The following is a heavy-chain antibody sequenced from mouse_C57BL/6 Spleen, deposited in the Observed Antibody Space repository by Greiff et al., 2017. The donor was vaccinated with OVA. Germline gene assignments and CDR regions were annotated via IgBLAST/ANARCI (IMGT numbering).Heavy chain of an antibody. J-gene: IGHJ2*01. CDR1: GYTFTSYW. D-gene: IGHD2-5*01. V-gene: IGHV1-64*01. Sequence: VQLQQSGAELVKPGASVKLSCKASGYTFTSYWMHWVKQRPGQGLEWIGMLHPNSGSTNYNEKFKSKATLTVDKSSSTAYMQLSSLTSEDSAVDDCARRYYRNYDYLDYWGQGTTLTVSS. CDR3: ARRYYRNYDYLDY. CDR2: LHPNSGST.